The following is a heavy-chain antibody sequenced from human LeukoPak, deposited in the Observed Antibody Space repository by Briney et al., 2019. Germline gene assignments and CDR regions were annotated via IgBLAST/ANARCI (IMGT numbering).Heavy chain of an antibody. CDR3: ARDRYYYDSSGYYASRCYYYYMDV. V-gene: IGHV4-59*01. CDR1: GGSISSYY. Sequence: PSETLSLTCTVSGGSISSYYWSWIRQPPGKGLEWIGYIYYSGSTNYNPSLKSRVTISVDTSKNQFSLKLSSVTAADTAVYYCARDRYYYDSSGYYASRCYYYYMDVWGKGTTVTVSS. CDR2: IYYSGST. J-gene: IGHJ6*03. D-gene: IGHD3-22*01.